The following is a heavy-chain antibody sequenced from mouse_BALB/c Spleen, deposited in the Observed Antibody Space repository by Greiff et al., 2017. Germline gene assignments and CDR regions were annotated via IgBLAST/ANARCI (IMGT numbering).Heavy chain of an antibody. CDR3: AGDYY. CDR2: ISYDGSN. Sequence: ESGPGLVKPSQSLSLTCSVTGYSITSGYYWNWIRQFPGNKLEWMGYISYDGSNNYNPSLKNRISITRDTSKNQFFLKLNSVTTEDTATYYCAGDYYWGQGTTLTVSS. V-gene: IGHV3-6*02. CDR1: GYSITSGYY. J-gene: IGHJ2*01.